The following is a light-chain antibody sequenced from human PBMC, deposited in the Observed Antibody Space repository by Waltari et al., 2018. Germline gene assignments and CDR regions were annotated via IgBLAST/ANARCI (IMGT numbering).Light chain of an antibody. Sequence: EIVLTQSPDTLSLFPGERATLSCRASQSVSSNYLAWYQQKPGQAPRLLIHDASSRATGIPDRFSGSGSGTDFTLTISGLEPEDFAVYFCQHYSSAPNTFGQGTRLEIK. V-gene: IGKV3-20*01. CDR1: QSVSSNY. J-gene: IGKJ2*01. CDR3: QHYSSAPNT. CDR2: DAS.